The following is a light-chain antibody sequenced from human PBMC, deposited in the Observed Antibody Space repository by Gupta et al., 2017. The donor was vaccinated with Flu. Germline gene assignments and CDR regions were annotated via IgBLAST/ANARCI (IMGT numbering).Light chain of an antibody. Sequence: DIHITPSPSSLSASVGDRATITCRARQGISNYLAWYQQKPGKVPKLLVYAASTRQSGVPSRFSGSGSGTDFTLTISSLQPEDFAAYYCQQHNSGPRTFGRGTKVDIK. CDR2: AAS. CDR1: QGISNY. V-gene: IGKV1-27*01. J-gene: IGKJ3*01. CDR3: QQHNSGPRT.